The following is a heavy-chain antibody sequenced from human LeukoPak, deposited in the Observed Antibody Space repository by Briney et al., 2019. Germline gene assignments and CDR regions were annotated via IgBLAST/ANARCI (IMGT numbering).Heavy chain of an antibody. CDR1: GFTFSSYA. CDR3: AKAISGSYSFDY. D-gene: IGHD1-26*01. J-gene: IGHJ4*02. CDR2: ISGSGGST. V-gene: IGHV3-23*01. Sequence: TGGSLRLSCAASGFTFSSYAMSWVRQAPGKGLEWVSAISGSGGSTYYADSMKGRFTISRDNSKNTLYLQMNSLRAEDTAVYYCAKAISGSYSFDYWGQGTLVTVSS.